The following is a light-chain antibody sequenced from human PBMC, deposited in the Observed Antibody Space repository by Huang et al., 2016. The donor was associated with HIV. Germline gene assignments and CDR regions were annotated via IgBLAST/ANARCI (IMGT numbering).Light chain of an antibody. CDR1: QSISSN. CDR2: GAS. CDR3: QQYNDWPET. Sequence: EIVMTQSPATLSVSPGERATLSCRASQSISSNLAWYQQKPGQAPRLLIYGASTRATGIPARFIGSGSGTEFTLTISSLLSEDFAVYYCQQYNDWPETFGQGTKLEIK. J-gene: IGKJ2*01. V-gene: IGKV3-15*01.